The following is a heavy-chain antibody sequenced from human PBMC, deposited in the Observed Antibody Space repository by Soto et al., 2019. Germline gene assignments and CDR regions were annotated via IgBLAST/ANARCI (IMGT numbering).Heavy chain of an antibody. D-gene: IGHD2-2*01. CDR2: IYYSGST. V-gene: IGHV4-31*03. Sequence: QVQLQESGPGLVKPSQTLSLTCTVSGGSISSGGYYWSWIRQHRGKGLEWIGYIYYSGSTYYNPALKSRVTISVDSSKDQFSLKLSSVTAAVTAVYYCSRDSIVVVPAAMEDYYYYGMDVWGQGTTVTVSS. J-gene: IGHJ6*02. CDR3: SRDSIVVVPAAMEDYYYYGMDV. CDR1: GGSISSGGYY.